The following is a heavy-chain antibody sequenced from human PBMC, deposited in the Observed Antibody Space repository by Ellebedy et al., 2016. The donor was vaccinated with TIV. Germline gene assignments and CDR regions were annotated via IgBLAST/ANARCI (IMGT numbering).Heavy chain of an antibody. CDR1: GGSFSGYY. D-gene: IGHD2-2*01. Sequence: SETLSLXXAVYGGSFSGYYWSWIRQPPGKGLEWIGEINHSGSTNYNPSLKSRVTISVDTSKNQFSLKLSSVTAADTAVYYCARRRGLGYCSSTSCPGPHWFNPWGQGTLVTVSS. CDR3: ARRRGLGYCSSTSCPGPHWFNP. CDR2: INHSGST. J-gene: IGHJ5*02. V-gene: IGHV4-34*01.